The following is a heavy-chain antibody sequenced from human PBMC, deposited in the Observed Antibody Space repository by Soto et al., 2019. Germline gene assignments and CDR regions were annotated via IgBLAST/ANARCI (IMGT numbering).Heavy chain of an antibody. D-gene: IGHD3-3*01. CDR2: IIPIFGTA. CDR3: ARVSDDFWSGTRTATDGYFDL. J-gene: IGHJ2*01. Sequence: SVKVSCKASGGTFSSYAISWVLQAPGQGLDWMGLIIPIFGTANYAQKFQGRVTITADKPTSTAYMELSSLRSEDRAVYYCARVSDDFWSGTRTATDGYFDLWGRGTLVTVSS. CDR1: GGTFSSYA. V-gene: IGHV1-69*06.